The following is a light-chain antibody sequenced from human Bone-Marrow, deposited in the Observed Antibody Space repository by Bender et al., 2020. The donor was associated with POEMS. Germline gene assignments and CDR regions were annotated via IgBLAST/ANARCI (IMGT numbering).Light chain of an antibody. CDR2: EGS. Sequence: QSALTQPASVSGSPGQSITISCTGTSSDVGSYNLVSWYQQYPGKAPKLMIYEGSRRPSGVSNRFSGSKSGNTASLTISGLQAEDEADYYCCSFATSNTWVFGGGTKVTVL. V-gene: IGLV2-23*01. CDR1: SSDVGSYNL. J-gene: IGLJ3*02. CDR3: CSFATSNTWV.